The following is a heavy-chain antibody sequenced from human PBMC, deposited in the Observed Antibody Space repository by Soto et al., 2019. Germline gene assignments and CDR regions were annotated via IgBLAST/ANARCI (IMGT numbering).Heavy chain of an antibody. Sequence: PGGSLRLSCAASGFTFSSYGMHWVRQAPGKGLEWVAVISYDGSNKYYADSVKGRFTISRDNSKNTLYLQMNSLRAEDTAVYYCARSRGELVYGMDVWGQGTTVTVSS. CDR3: ARSRGELVYGMDV. J-gene: IGHJ6*02. V-gene: IGHV3-30*19. CDR1: GFTFSSYG. D-gene: IGHD3-10*01. CDR2: ISYDGSNK.